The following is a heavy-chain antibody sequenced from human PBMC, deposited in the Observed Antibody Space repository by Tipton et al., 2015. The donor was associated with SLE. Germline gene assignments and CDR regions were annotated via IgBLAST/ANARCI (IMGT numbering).Heavy chain of an antibody. V-gene: IGHV3-48*03. CDR2: IDSSGHTI. D-gene: IGHD1-26*01. CDR1: GFTLSNYE. J-gene: IGHJ4*02. CDR3: AKGGIGKFDY. Sequence: QLVQSGGGLEHPGGSLRLSCKASGFTLSNYEVNWIRQAPGKGLEWVSYIDSSGHTIFYANSVKGRFSISRDNAENSVYLQMHSLRAEDTAVYYCAKGGIGKFDYWGQGTLVTVSS.